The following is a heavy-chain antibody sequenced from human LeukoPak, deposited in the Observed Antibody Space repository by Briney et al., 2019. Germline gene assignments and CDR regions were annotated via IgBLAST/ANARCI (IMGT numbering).Heavy chain of an antibody. CDR3: ARGRPYYDTSASMGDY. CDR1: GYSFTSYW. CDR2: IFPGDSDS. J-gene: IGHJ4*02. Sequence: GESLKISCKGSGYSFTSYWIGWVRQMPGKGLEWMGIIFPGDSDSRYSPSFRGQVTISADKSSSTAYLQWSSLKASDTAMHYCARGRPYYDTSASMGDYWGQGTLVTVSS. D-gene: IGHD3-22*01. V-gene: IGHV5-51*01.